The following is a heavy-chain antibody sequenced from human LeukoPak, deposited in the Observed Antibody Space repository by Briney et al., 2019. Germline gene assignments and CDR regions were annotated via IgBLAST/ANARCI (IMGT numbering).Heavy chain of an antibody. CDR2: IYYSGST. D-gene: IGHD6-19*01. J-gene: IGHJ3*02. V-gene: IGHV4-59*01. Sequence: SETLSLTCTVSGGSIRSCYWSWIRQPPGKGLEWIGYIYYSGSTNYNPSLKSRVTISVDTSKNQFSLKLSSVTAADTAVYYCARDRPYSSGWYGSAAFDIWGQGTMVTVSS. CDR1: GGSIRSCY. CDR3: ARDRPYSSGWYGSAAFDI.